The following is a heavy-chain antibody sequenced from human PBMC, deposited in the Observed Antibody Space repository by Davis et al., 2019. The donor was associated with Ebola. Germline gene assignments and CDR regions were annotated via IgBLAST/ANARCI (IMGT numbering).Heavy chain of an antibody. CDR1: GFTFSSYA. J-gene: IGHJ3*02. CDR3: ARAWGDFSAFDI. D-gene: IGHD2-21*02. CDR2: ISGSGGST. V-gene: IGHV3-23*01. Sequence: GESLKISCAASGFTFSSYAMSWVRQAPGKGLEWVSAISGSGGSTYYADPVKGRFTISRDNSKNTLYLQMNSLRAEDTAVYYCARAWGDFSAFDIWGQGTMVTVSS.